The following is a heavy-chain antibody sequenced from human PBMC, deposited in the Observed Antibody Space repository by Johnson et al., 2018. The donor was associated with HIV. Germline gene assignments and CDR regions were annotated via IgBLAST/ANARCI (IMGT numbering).Heavy chain of an antibody. CDR2: IFSVGNT. CDR1: GITVNTNY. D-gene: IGHD2-8*02. Sequence: VQLVESGGGLVQSGESLRLSCAASGITVNTNYMSWVRRAPGKGLEWVSVIFSVGNTYYADSVKGRFTISRDNSKNTLYLQMNSLRAEDTAVYYCARDCTGGVCLNDAFDIWGQGTMVTVSS. V-gene: IGHV3-66*02. CDR3: ARDCTGGVCLNDAFDI. J-gene: IGHJ3*02.